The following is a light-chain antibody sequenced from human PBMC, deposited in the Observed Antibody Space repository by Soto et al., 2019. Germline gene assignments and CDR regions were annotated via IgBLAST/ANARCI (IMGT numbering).Light chain of an antibody. V-gene: IGKV1-39*01. CDR3: QQSYSTPRT. Sequence: DIQMTQSPSSLSASVGDRVTITCRASQSISSYLNWYQQKPGKATNLLIYDASSLQSGVPSRLSGSGSGTDFTLTISSLQPEDFATYYCQQSYSTPRTFGQGTKVEIK. CDR1: QSISSY. J-gene: IGKJ1*01. CDR2: DAS.